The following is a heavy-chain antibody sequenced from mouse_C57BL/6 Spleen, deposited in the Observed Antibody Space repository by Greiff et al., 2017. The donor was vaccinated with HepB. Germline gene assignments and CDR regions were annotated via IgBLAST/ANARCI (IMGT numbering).Heavy chain of an antibody. J-gene: IGHJ4*01. V-gene: IGHV1-52*01. Sequence: QVQLKQPGAELVRPGSSVKLSCKASGYTFTSYWMHWVKQRPIQGLEWIGNIDPSDSETHYNQKFKDKATLTVDKSSSTAYMQLSSLTSEDSAVYYCARLYSNFTYAMDYWGQGTSVTVSS. CDR1: GYTFTSYW. CDR3: ARLYSNFTYAMDY. CDR2: IDPSDSET. D-gene: IGHD2-5*01.